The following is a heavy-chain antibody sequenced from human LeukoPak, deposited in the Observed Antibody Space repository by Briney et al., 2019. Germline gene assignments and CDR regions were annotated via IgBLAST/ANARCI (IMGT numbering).Heavy chain of an antibody. Sequence: SETLSLTWTSPGGSISSYYCSWIRQPPGKGLEWVGYIYTSERTNYNPSLKSRVTISIDTSKNQFSLKLSSVTAADTAVYYCARRGIAARHGWFDPWGQGTLVTVSP. CDR3: ARRGIAARHGWFDP. CDR1: GGSISSYY. CDR2: IYTSERT. J-gene: IGHJ5*02. D-gene: IGHD6-6*01. V-gene: IGHV4-4*09.